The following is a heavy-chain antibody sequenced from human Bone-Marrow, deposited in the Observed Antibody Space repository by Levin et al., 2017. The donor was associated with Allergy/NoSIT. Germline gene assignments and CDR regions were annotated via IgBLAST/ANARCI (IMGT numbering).Heavy chain of an antibody. CDR1: GGSISSYY. D-gene: IGHD6-19*01. J-gene: IGHJ3*02. CDR3: ARDQRLVGDDAFDI. Sequence: SETLSLTCTVSGGSISSYYWSWIRQPPGKGLEWIGYIYYSGSTNYNPSLKSRVAISVDTSKNQFSLKLSSVTAADTAVYYCARDQRLVGDDAFDIWGQGTMVTVSS. CDR2: IYYSGST. V-gene: IGHV4-59*01.